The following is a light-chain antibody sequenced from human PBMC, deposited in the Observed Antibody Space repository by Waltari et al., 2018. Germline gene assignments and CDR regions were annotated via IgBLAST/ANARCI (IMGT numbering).Light chain of an antibody. CDR2: ENN. V-gene: IGLV1-51*02. J-gene: IGLJ2*01. Sequence: QSVLTQPPSVSAAPGQKVIISCSGSSSNVGQNFVSWYQQLPRTAPQLLIYENNARPSGIPARFSGSKSGTSATLDITGLQTGDEADYYCETWDSSLSAVVFGGGTKLTVL. CDR3: ETWDSSLSAVV. CDR1: SSNVGQNF.